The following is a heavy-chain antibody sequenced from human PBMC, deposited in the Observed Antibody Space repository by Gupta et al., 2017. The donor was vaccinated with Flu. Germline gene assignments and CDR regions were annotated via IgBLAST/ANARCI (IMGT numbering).Heavy chain of an antibody. J-gene: IGHJ5*01. CDR3: ARNRGWQQFDS. CDR1: GFTFRNYW. V-gene: IGHV3-7*01. Sequence: EEQLVESGGGLVQPGGSLRLSCAVAGFTFRNYWMDWVRQAPRKGLEWVANIAADGSVKNYADSVKGRFTISRDDAEDSLYLQMNSLRVEDTAVYYCARNRGWQQFDSWGQGALVTVSS. D-gene: IGHD3-10*01. CDR2: IAADGSVK.